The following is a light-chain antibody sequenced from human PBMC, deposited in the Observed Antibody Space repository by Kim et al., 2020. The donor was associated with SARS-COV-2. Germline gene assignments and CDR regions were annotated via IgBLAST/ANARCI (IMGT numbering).Light chain of an antibody. J-gene: IGLJ2*01. CDR2: DVS. CDR1: SNAVGGYNY. CDR3: SSYTRSSTRV. Sequence: GHSITISCTGTSNAVGGYNYVSWYQQHPGKAPKLVIYDVSHRPSGVSNRFSGSKSGNTASLTISGLQAEDEADYYCSSYTRSSTRVFGGGTQLTVL. V-gene: IGLV2-14*03.